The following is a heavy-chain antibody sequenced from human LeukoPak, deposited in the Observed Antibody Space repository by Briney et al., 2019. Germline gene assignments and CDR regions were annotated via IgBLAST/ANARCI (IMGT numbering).Heavy chain of an antibody. CDR2: IYFSGAT. Sequence: SETLSLICTVSGGSISSYYWSWIRQSPEKGLEWIGYIYFSGATNYNPSLKSRVTISVDTSKNQFSLKLSSVTAADTAVYYCAREDPQTTVPEGLDVWGQGTTVTVSS. D-gene: IGHD4-17*01. CDR1: GGSISSYY. CDR3: AREDPQTTVPEGLDV. V-gene: IGHV4-59*01. J-gene: IGHJ6*02.